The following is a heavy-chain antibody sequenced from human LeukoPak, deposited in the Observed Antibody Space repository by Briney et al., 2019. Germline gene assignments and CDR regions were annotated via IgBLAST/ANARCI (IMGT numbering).Heavy chain of an antibody. V-gene: IGHV4-59*01. D-gene: IGHD3-10*01. CDR3: ATETGVFFEY. CDR2: IYYSGTT. J-gene: IGHJ4*02. Sequence: SENLSLNCTVSGASISSYYWSWIRQPPGKGLEWIGYIYYSGTTNYNPSLKSRVTLSVDTSKSQFSLKMSSVTAADTAIYYCATETGVFFEYWGQGTLVTVSS. CDR1: GASISSYY.